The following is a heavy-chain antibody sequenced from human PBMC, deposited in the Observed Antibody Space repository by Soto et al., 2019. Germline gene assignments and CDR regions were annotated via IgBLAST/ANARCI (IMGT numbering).Heavy chain of an antibody. CDR3: ARAVIVVVPAAMRGQYWFDP. CDR1: GGSFSGYY. J-gene: IGHJ5*02. V-gene: IGHV4-34*01. CDR2: INHSGST. Sequence: QVQLQQWGAGLLKPSETLSLTCAVYGGSFSGYYWSWIRQPPGKGLEWIGEINHSGSTNYNPSLKSRVPISVDTSKNQFSLKLSSVTAADTAVYYCARAVIVVVPAAMRGQYWFDPWGQGTLVTVSS. D-gene: IGHD2-2*01.